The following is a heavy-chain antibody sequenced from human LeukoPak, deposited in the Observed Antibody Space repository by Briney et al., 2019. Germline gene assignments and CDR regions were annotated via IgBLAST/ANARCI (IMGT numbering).Heavy chain of an antibody. Sequence: GRSLRLSCAASGFTFSSYAMHWVRQAPGKGLERVAVISYDGSNKYYADSVKGRFTISRDNSKNTLYLQMNSLRAEDTAVYYCARGFLGYSGYVQAGNYWGQGTLVTVSS. CDR2: ISYDGSNK. D-gene: IGHD5-12*01. J-gene: IGHJ4*02. CDR1: GFTFSSYA. CDR3: ARGFLGYSGYVQAGNY. V-gene: IGHV3-30-3*01.